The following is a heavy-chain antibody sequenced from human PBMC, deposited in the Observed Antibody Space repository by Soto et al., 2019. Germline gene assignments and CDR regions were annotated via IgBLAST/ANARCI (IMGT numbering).Heavy chain of an antibody. CDR2: IFHSGST. D-gene: IGHD6-13*01. V-gene: IGHV4-61*01. Sequence: PSETLSLTCSVFGGSVNSGNYYWTWIRQSPGKGLEWIGQIFHSGSTKYNPSLKSRVTISLDTSKNQFSLKLRSVTAADTAVYYCARDYSSSWYGREDGMDVWGQGTTVTVSS. CDR1: GGSVNSGNYY. J-gene: IGHJ6*02. CDR3: ARDYSSSWYGREDGMDV.